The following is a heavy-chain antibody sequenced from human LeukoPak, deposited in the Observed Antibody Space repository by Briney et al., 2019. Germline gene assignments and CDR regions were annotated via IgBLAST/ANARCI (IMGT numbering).Heavy chain of an antibody. J-gene: IGHJ3*01. V-gene: IGHV1-18*01. CDR3: AGHTTWSGPNPFPL. CDR2: VSANSGNT. Sequence: ASVKVSCKASGFTFSNYGVSWVRQAPGQGLEWMGWVSANSGNTDYAQRFQGRVTMTTDTSATTAYMELGSLTSADTAAYYCAGHTTWSGPNPFPLWGQGTMVTVSS. CDR1: GFTFSNYG. D-gene: IGHD2-2*01.